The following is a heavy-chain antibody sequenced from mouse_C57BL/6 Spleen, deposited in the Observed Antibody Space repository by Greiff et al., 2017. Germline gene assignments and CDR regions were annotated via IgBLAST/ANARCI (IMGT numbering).Heavy chain of an antibody. J-gene: IGHJ4*01. CDR2: IYPGDGDT. V-gene: IGHV1-80*01. CDR1: GYAFSSYW. D-gene: IGHD2-1*01. CDR3: ANGNYGRAMDY. Sequence: VKLVESGAELVKPGASVKISCKASGYAFSSYWMNWVKQRPGKGLEWIGQIYPGDGDTNYNGKFKGKATLTADKSSSTAYMQLSSLTSEDSAVYFCANGNYGRAMDYWGQGTSVTVSS.